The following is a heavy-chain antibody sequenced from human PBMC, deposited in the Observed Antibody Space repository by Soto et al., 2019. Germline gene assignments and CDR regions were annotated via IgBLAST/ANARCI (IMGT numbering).Heavy chain of an antibody. CDR3: AGVTWFRAMDV. D-gene: IGHD3-10*01. CDR1: GDSVSSDTGA. Sequence: SQTLSLTCAISGDSVSSDTGAWNWIRQSPSRGLEWLGRTYYRSKWSFDYAISVKSRITIDPDTSKSQFSLHLDSLTPEDTAVYYCAGVTWFRAMDVWGQGTPVTVSS. V-gene: IGHV6-1*01. CDR2: TYYRSKWSF. J-gene: IGHJ6*02.